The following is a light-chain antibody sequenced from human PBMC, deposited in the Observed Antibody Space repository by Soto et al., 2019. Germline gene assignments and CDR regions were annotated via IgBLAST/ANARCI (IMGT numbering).Light chain of an antibody. CDR1: QSISTW. Sequence: DLRMTQSPSTLSASVGDRVTITCRASQSISTWLAWYQQKPGKAPKLLIYKASTLESGVPSRFSGSGSGTEFTLTISSLQPDDFATYYCQQYISYLLTFGGGTKVEIK. V-gene: IGKV1-5*03. CDR2: KAS. J-gene: IGKJ4*01. CDR3: QQYISYLLT.